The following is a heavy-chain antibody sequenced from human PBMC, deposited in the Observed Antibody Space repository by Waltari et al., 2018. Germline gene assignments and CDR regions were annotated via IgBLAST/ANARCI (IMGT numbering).Heavy chain of an antibody. J-gene: IGHJ4*02. CDR2: IHHSGGT. V-gene: IGHV4-38-2*01. D-gene: IGHD1-26*01. CDR3: ARSSPYSGSYQGYYFDY. Sequence: QVQLQESGPGLVKPSETLSLTCAVSGYSISSGYYWGWIRQPPGKGLEWIGCIHHSGGTYYNPSLKSRVTISVDTSKNQFSLKLSSVTAADTAVYYCARSSPYSGSYQGYYFDYWGQGTLVTVSS. CDR1: GYSISSGYY.